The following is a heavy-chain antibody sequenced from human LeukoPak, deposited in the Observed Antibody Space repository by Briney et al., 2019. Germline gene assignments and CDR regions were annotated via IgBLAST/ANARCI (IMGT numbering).Heavy chain of an antibody. J-gene: IGHJ4*02. D-gene: IGHD3-22*01. V-gene: IGHV4-59*01. CDR2: VYYTGGT. CDR1: GGSISNYH. Sequence: PSETLSLTCTVSGGSISNYHWSWIRQPPGKGLEWIGYVYYTGGTNYSPSLKSRVTISVDTSKNHFSLKLRSVTAADTAVYYCARDRAYYYDSSGYIYFDYWGQGTLVTVSS. CDR3: ARDRAYYYDSSGYIYFDY.